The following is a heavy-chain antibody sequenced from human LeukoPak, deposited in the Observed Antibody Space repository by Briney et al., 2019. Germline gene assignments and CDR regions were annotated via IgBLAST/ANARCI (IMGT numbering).Heavy chain of an antibody. J-gene: IGHJ4*02. Sequence: PSETLSLTCTVSGGSITTHYWGWIRQPAGKGLEWVGRTYVSGSTNYNPSLKSRLTMSVDAPKNQFSLRLNSVTAADTAVYYCARGGVYGGDLGEFDYWGQGALVTVSS. CDR1: GGSITTHY. D-gene: IGHD3-16*01. CDR2: TYVSGST. CDR3: ARGGVYGGDLGEFDY. V-gene: IGHV4-4*07.